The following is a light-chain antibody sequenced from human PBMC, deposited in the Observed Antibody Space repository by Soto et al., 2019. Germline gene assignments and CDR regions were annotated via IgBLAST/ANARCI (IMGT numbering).Light chain of an antibody. CDR1: QGISNH. V-gene: IGKV1-17*03. J-gene: IGKJ4*01. Sequence: DIQMTQSPSAMSASVGDRVTITSRASQGISNHLVWFQQKQGKVPKRLIYDASTLQSGVPSRFSVSGSGTDFTLTIISLQPEDFATYYCQQLNKYPSTFGGGTKVNIK. CDR3: QQLNKYPST. CDR2: DAS.